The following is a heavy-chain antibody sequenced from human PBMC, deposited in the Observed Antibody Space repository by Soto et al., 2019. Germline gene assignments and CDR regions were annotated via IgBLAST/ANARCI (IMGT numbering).Heavy chain of an antibody. CDR2: INHSGST. CDR3: ARGVYGGYYFDY. J-gene: IGHJ4*02. Sequence: EPLSLTCAVYGGSFSGYYWSWIRQPPGKGLEWIGEINHSGSTNYNPSLKSRVTISVDTPKNQFSLKLSSVTAADTAVYYCARGVYGGYYFDYWGQGTLVTVSS. CDR1: GGSFSGYY. V-gene: IGHV4-34*01. D-gene: IGHD4-17*01.